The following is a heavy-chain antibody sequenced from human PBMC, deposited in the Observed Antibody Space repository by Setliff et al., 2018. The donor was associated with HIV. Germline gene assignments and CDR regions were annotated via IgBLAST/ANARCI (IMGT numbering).Heavy chain of an antibody. J-gene: IGHJ5*02. Sequence: KASETLSLTCTVSGYSISSDYYWGWIRQPPGKGLEWIGNIYHSGSTYYNPSLKSRVTISVDTSKNQFSLKLSSVTAADAAVYYCASRVYYYDSSGYLREEGFDPWGQGTLVTVSS. CDR2: IYHSGST. V-gene: IGHV4-38-2*02. D-gene: IGHD3-22*01. CDR1: GYSISSDYY. CDR3: ASRVYYYDSSGYLREEGFDP.